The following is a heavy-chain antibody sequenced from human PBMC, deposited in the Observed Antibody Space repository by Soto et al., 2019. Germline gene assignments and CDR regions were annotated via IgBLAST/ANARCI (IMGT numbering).Heavy chain of an antibody. J-gene: IGHJ3*02. Sequence: LRLSCAASGFTFSDYWMSWVRQTPGKGLEWVANINQGGSDKYYVDSVRGRFTISRDNSKSTLYLQMNSLRAEDTAVYYCAKDAEEYCSGGSCYSMAAFDIWGQGTMVTVSS. CDR1: GFTFSDYW. V-gene: IGHV3-7*01. CDR3: AKDAEEYCSGGSCYSMAAFDI. CDR2: INQGGSDK. D-gene: IGHD2-15*01.